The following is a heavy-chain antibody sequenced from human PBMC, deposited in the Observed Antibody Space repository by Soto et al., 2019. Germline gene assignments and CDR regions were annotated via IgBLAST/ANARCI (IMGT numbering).Heavy chain of an antibody. CDR1: GFTFSNAW. D-gene: IGHD6-19*01. V-gene: IGHV3-23*01. Sequence: GGSLRLSCAASGFTFSNAWMSWVRQAPGKGLEWVSAITGSGGSAYYADSVKGRFTISRDNSKNTLYLQMNSLRAEDTAVYYCAKRVSGWYFADYWGQGTLVTVSS. CDR3: AKRVSGWYFADY. CDR2: ITGSGGSA. J-gene: IGHJ4*02.